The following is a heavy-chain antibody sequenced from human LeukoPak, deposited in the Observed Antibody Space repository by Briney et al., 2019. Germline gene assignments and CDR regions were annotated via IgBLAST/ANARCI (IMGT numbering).Heavy chain of an antibody. V-gene: IGHV3-30-3*01. CDR1: GFTFSSYA. CDR2: ISYDGSNK. D-gene: IGHD2-2*01. CDR3: ARDPSHSSTSSVDY. Sequence: PGGSLRLSCAASGFTFSSYAMHWVRQAPGKGLEWVAVISYDGSNKYYADSVKGRFTISRDNSKNTLYLQMNSLRAEDTAVYYCARDPSHSSTSSVDYWGQGTLVTVSS. J-gene: IGHJ4*02.